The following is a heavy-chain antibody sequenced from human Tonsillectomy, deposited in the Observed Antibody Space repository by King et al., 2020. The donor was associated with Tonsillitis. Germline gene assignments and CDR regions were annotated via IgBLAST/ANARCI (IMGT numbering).Heavy chain of an antibody. D-gene: IGHD3-22*01. Sequence: EVQLVESGGGLVKPGGSLRLSCVASGFNFSRYTMNCVRQAPGKGPEWVSFVTSSGKFMNYADSAKGRFTVSRDNARNSLYLQMNSLRAEDTAVYYCASTWNYDSSGYYYVAFDVWGRGTMVTVSS. CDR2: VTSSGKFM. CDR1: GFNFSRYT. J-gene: IGHJ3*01. CDR3: ASTWNYDSSGYYYVAFDV. V-gene: IGHV3-21*01.